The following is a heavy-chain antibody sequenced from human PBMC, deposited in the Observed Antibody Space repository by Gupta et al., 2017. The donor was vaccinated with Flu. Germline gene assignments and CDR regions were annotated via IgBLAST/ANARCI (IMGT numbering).Heavy chain of an antibody. Sequence: QVQLQESGPGLVKPSETLSLTCTVSGGSISSYYWSWIRQPPGKGLEWIGYIYYSGSTNYNPSLKSRVTISVDTSKNQFSLKLSSVTAADTAVYYCARHSTGYSYGIFDYWGQGTLVTVSS. CDR1: GGSISSYY. D-gene: IGHD5-18*01. CDR3: ARHSTGYSYGIFDY. CDR2: IYYSGST. V-gene: IGHV4-59*08. J-gene: IGHJ4*02.